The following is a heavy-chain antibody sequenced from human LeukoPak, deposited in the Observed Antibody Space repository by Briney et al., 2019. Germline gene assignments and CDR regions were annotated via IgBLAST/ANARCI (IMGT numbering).Heavy chain of an antibody. CDR2: VYSSGSA. Sequence: SETLSLTCTVSGGSVGSGSYYWSWIRQSPGQGLEWIGNVYSSGSAYYNPSLNSRATMSLDTSKNQFSLELSSVTAADTAVYYCARKPIINNAWYYFDCWGQGTLVTVSS. CDR1: GGSVGSGSYY. V-gene: IGHV4-39*07. J-gene: IGHJ4*02. CDR3: ARKPIINNAWYYFDC. D-gene: IGHD1/OR15-1a*01.